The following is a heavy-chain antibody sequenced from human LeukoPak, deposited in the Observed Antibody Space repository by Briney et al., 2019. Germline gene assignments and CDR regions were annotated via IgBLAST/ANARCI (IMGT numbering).Heavy chain of an antibody. CDR1: GGSISIYY. D-gene: IGHD5-18*01. CDR2: IYNSGST. J-gene: IGHJ3*02. Sequence: PSETLSLTCSVSGGSISIYYWSWIQQPPGKGLEWIGYIYNSGSTNYNPSLKSRVTISVDTSKNQFSLKLSSVTAADTAVYYCARGIRGVDTAMNDAFDIWGQGTMVTVSS. V-gene: IGHV4-59*01. CDR3: ARGIRGVDTAMNDAFDI.